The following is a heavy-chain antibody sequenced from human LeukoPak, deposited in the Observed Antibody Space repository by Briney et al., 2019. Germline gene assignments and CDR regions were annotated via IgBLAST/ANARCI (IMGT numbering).Heavy chain of an antibody. CDR2: INHSGST. V-gene: IGHV4-34*01. J-gene: IGHJ4*02. D-gene: IGHD3-10*01. Sequence: SETLSLTCAVYGGSFSGYYWSWIRQPPGKGLEWIGEINHSGSTNYNPSLKSRVTISVDTSKNQFSLKLSSVTAADTAVYYCTRAKRIIMIRGVITRYFDYWGQGTLVTVPS. CDR3: TRAKRIIMIRGVITRYFDY. CDR1: GGSFSGYY.